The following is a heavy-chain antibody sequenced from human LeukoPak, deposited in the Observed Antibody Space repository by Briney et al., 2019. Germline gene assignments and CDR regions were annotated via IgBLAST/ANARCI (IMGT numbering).Heavy chain of an antibody. D-gene: IGHD5-12*01. CDR1: GFTFSSYG. Sequence: GGSLRLSCAASGFTFSSYGMHWVRQAPGKGLEWVAVSWFAGDTKYYADSVKGRFTISRDNTKNTVYLQLNSLRADDTAIYYCAKDTDDYLLDWGQGTLVTVSS. J-gene: IGHJ4*02. CDR3: AKDTDDYLLD. CDR2: SWFAGDTK. V-gene: IGHV3-30*02.